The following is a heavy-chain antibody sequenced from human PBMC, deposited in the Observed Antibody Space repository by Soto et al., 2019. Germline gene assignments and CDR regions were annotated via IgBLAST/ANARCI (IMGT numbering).Heavy chain of an antibody. Sequence: LSLTCAVYGGSFSGYYWSWIRQPPGKGLEWIGEINHSGSTNYNPSLKSRVTISVDTSKNQFSLKLSSVTAADTAVYYCARGRAGRRTRIAVAGLRNWFDPWGQGTLVTVSS. J-gene: IGHJ5*02. V-gene: IGHV4-34*01. D-gene: IGHD6-19*01. CDR3: ARGRAGRRTRIAVAGLRNWFDP. CDR2: INHSGST. CDR1: GGSFSGYY.